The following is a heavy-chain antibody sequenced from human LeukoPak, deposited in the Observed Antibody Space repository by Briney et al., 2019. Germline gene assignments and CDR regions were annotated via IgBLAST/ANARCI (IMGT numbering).Heavy chain of an antibody. CDR1: GFNLTNYA. D-gene: IGHD3-10*01. CDR3: TKAPFDLIKGTFDL. CDR2: IRVGSTNT. Sequence: PGGALRLSCAASGFNLTNYALTGVRPAPGRGLEWVSSIRVGSTNTYYADSVKGRFTISRDDSRNTFYLYMNSLRPDDTAVYYCTKAPFDLIKGTFDLWGQGTKVTVSS. J-gene: IGHJ3*01. V-gene: IGHV3-23*01.